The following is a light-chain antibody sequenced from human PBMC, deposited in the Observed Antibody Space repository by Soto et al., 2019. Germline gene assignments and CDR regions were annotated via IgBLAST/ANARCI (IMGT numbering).Light chain of an antibody. CDR1: QSLSSSY. CDR3: QQYGGSMT. V-gene: IGKV3-20*01. Sequence: EIVLTQSPGTLSLSPGETATLSCRASQSLSSSYLAWYQQRPGQAPRLLIYGASSRATGIPDRFSGSGSGTDFTLTISRLDPEDFALYYCQQYGGSMTFGQGTRLEIE. J-gene: IGKJ5*01. CDR2: GAS.